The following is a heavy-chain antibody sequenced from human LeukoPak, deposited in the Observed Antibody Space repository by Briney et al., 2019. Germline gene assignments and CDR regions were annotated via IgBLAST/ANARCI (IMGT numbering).Heavy chain of an antibody. J-gene: IGHJ3*02. CDR3: ARDRSDILTGPDAFDI. V-gene: IGHV3-66*01. D-gene: IGHD3-9*01. CDR1: GFTVSSNY. CDR2: IYSGGST. Sequence: GGSLRLSCAASGFTVSSNYMSWVRQAPGKGLEWVSVIYSGGSTYYADSVKGRFTISRDNSKNTLYLQMNSLRAEDAAVYYYARDRSDILTGPDAFDIWGQGTMVTVSS.